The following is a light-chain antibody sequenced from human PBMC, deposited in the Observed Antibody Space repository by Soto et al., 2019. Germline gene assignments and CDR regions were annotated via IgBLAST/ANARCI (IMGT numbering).Light chain of an antibody. CDR1: QSVHSN. CDR2: AAS. V-gene: IGKV3-15*01. Sequence: ETVMTQSPVTLSVSPGERATLSCRASQSVHSNLAWYQQKPGQAPRLLIYAASTRATDVPARFSGSGSGTEFTLTITSLQSEDFAVYYCHQYNHWPPWTFGPGTKVEIK. J-gene: IGKJ1*01. CDR3: HQYNHWPPWT.